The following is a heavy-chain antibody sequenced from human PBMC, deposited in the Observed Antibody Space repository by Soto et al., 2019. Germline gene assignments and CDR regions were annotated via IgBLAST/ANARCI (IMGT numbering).Heavy chain of an antibody. CDR2: INHSGST. J-gene: IGHJ6*03. V-gene: IGHV4-34*01. D-gene: IGHD2-2*01. CDR1: GGSFSGYY. Sequence: PSETLSLTCAVYGGSFSGYYWSWIRQPPGKGLEWIGEINHSGSTNYNPSLKSRVTISVDTSKNQFSLKLSSVTAADTAVYYCARGPDCSSTSCYGSYYPYYMDFWGKGTTVTVS. CDR3: ARGPDCSSTSCYGSYYPYYMDF.